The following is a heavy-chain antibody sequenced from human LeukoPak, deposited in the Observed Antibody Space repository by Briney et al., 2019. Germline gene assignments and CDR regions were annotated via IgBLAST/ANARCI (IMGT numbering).Heavy chain of an antibody. D-gene: IGHD5-18*01. J-gene: IGHJ6*02. Sequence: GGSLRLSCAASGFTFSNAWMSWVRQVPGKGVEWVGRIKSKTDGGTTDYAAPVKGRFTISRDDSKNTLYLQMNSLKTEDTAVYYCTTESGIPHSTYYYDGMDVWGQGTTVTVSS. CDR2: IKSKTDGGTT. CDR3: TTESGIPHSTYYYDGMDV. CDR1: GFTFSNAW. V-gene: IGHV3-15*01.